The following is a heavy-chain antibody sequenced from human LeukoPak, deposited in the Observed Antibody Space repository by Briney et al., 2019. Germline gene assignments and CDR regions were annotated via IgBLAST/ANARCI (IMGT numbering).Heavy chain of an antibody. CDR2: IIPIFGTA. J-gene: IGHJ6*03. CDR1: GGTFSSYA. V-gene: IGHV1-69*05. D-gene: IGHD3-3*01. CDR3: ARTVLRFLEWPYYYMDV. Sequence: GASVKVSCKASGGTFSSYAISWVRQAPGQGLEWMGRIIPIFGTANYAQKFQGRVTITTDESTSTAYMELSSLRSEDTAVYYCARTVLRFLEWPYYYMDVWGRGTTATVSS.